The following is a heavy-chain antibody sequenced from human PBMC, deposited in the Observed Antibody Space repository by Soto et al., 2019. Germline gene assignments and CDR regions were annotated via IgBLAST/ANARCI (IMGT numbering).Heavy chain of an antibody. CDR1: GGSFSGYY. J-gene: IGHJ5*02. D-gene: IGHD3-10*01. V-gene: IGHV4-34*01. CDR2: INHSGST. CDR3: ARHSMVRGVIP. Sequence: SETLSLTCAVYGGSFSGYYWSWIRQPPGKGLEWIGEINHSGSTYYNPSLKSRVTISVDTSKNQFSLKLSSVTAADTAVYYCARHSMVRGVIPWGQGTLVTVSS.